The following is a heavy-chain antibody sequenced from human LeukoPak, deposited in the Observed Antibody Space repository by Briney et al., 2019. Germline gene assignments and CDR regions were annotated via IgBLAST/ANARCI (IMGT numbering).Heavy chain of an antibody. CDR1: GGSISSYY. CDR2: IYYSGST. D-gene: IGHD3-3*01. V-gene: IGHV4-59*01. Sequence: SETLSLTCTVSGGSISSYYWSWIRQPPGKGLEWIGYIYYSGSTNYNPSLKSRVTISVDTSKNQFSLKLSSVTAADTAVYYCVGTPNRYYDFWSGYYPYYYYYMDVWGKGTTVTVSS. CDR3: VGTPNRYYDFWSGYYPYYYYYMDV. J-gene: IGHJ6*03.